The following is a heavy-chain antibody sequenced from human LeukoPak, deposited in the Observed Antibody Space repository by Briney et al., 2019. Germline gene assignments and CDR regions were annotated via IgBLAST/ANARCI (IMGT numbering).Heavy chain of an antibody. D-gene: IGHD6-19*01. CDR3: ARGLSSGWVDY. V-gene: IGHV4-34*01. Sequence: PSETLSLTCAVFGGSFTTYYWTWIRQPPGKGLEWIGEFHHSGRANYKPSLRSRVTISLDTSKNQFSLNLNSVTAADTAVYYCARGLSSGWVDYWGQGTLVTVSS. J-gene: IGHJ4*02. CDR2: FHHSGRA. CDR1: GGSFTTYY.